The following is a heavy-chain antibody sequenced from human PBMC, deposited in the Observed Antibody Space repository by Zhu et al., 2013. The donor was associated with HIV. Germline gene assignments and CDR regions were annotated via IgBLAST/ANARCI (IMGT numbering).Heavy chain of an antibody. CDR2: ISYDGSNK. Sequence: VQLVESGGGVVQPGRSLRLSCAASGFTFSSYGMHWVRQAPGKGLEWVAVISYDGSNKYYADSVKGRFTISRDNSKNTLYLQMNSLRAEDTAVYYCAKDSATGAFDIWGQGTMVTVSS. CDR3: AKDSATGAFDI. V-gene: IGHV3-30*18. CDR1: GFTFSSYG. D-gene: IGHD3-10*01. J-gene: IGHJ3*02.